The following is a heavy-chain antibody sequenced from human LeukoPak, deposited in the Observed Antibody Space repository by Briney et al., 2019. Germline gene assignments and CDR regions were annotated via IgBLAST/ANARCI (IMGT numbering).Heavy chain of an antibody. CDR3: AKAHGSANCGDYQTDFDY. J-gene: IGHJ4*02. CDR1: GFTFSSYA. D-gene: IGHD4-17*01. V-gene: IGHV3-23*01. CDR2: ISGSGGST. Sequence: GGSLRLSCAASGFTFSSYAMSWVRQAPGKGLEWVSAISGSGGSTYYADSVKGRFTISRDNSKNTLYLQMNSLRAEDTAVYYCAKAHGSANCGDYQTDFDYWGQGTLVTVSS.